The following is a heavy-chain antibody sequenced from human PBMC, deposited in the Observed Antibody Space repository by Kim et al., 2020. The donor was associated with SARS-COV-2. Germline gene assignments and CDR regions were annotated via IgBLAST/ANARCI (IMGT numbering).Heavy chain of an antibody. D-gene: IGHD3-10*01. Sequence: SETLSLTCTVSGGSISSGSYYWSWIRQPAGKGLEWIGRIYTSGSTNYNPSLKSRVTISVDTSKNQFSLKLSSVTAADTVVYYCAREGTYYYGSGRPANWFDPWGQGTLVTVSS. CDR3: AREGTYYYGSGRPANWFDP. J-gene: IGHJ5*02. CDR1: GGSISSGSYY. V-gene: IGHV4-61*02. CDR2: IYTSGST.